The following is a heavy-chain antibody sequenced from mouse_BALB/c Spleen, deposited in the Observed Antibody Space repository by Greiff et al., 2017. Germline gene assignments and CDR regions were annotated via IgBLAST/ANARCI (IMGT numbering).Heavy chain of an antibody. CDR1: GFTFSSYT. Sequence: EVKVVESGGGLVQPGGSLKLSCAASGFTFSSYTMSWVRQTPEKRLEWVAYISNGGGSTYYPDTVKGRFTISRDNAKNTLYLQMSSLKSEDTAMYYCARGGLAYYGDYWGQGTSVTVSS. CDR3: ARGGLAYYGDY. V-gene: IGHV5-12-2*01. CDR2: ISNGGGST. D-gene: IGHD2-10*01. J-gene: IGHJ4*01.